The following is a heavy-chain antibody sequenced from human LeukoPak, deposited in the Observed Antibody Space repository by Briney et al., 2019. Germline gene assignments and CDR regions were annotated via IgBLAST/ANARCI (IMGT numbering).Heavy chain of an antibody. D-gene: IGHD6-19*01. V-gene: IGHV1-2*02. Sequence: GASVKVSCKTSGYTFTCYFLHWVRQAPGQGLEWMGRINPNSGGTNCGQKFQDRVTMTRDTSIATAYMELSSLTSDDTAVYYCARVDPASLAVHYWGQGALITVSS. CDR2: INPNSGGT. CDR1: GYTFTCYF. J-gene: IGHJ4*02. CDR3: ARVDPASLAVHY.